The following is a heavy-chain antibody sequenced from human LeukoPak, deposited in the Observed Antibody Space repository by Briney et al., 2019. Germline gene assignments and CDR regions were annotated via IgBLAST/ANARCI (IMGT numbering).Heavy chain of an antibody. CDR2: INPNSGGT. CDR3: ATFAGEHQAPFDY. V-gene: IGHV1-2*02. Sequence: ASVKVSCKASGYTFTSYDINWVRQATGQGLEWMGWINPNSGGTNYAQKFQGRVTMTRDTSISTAYMELNRLRSDDTAVYYCATFAGEHQAPFDYWGQGTLVTVSS. J-gene: IGHJ4*02. CDR1: GYTFTSYD. D-gene: IGHD1-26*01.